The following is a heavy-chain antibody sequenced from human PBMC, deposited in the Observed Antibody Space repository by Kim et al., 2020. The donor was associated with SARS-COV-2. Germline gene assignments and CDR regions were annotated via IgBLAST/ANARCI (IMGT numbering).Heavy chain of an antibody. Sequence: FPDRVAITRDTAASTAYMELSSLRSEDTAVYYCAREGHYYFYGMDVWGQGTTVTVSS. V-gene: IGHV1-3*01. J-gene: IGHJ6*02. CDR3: AREGHYYFYGMDV.